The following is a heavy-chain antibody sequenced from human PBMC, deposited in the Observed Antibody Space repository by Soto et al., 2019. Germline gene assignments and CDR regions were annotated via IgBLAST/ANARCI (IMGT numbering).Heavy chain of an antibody. V-gene: IGHV4-30-4*01. CDR2: IYYSGST. CDR3: ARAPFYSYESSGYQVEY. CDR1: GGSIISGDYY. D-gene: IGHD3-22*01. Sequence: SLTCTVSGGSIISGDYYWSWIRQPPGKGLEWIGYIYYSGSTYYNPPLKSRVTISVDTSKNQFSLKLSSMTAADTAVYYCARAPFYSYESSGYQVEYWGQGTRVSVSS. J-gene: IGHJ4*02.